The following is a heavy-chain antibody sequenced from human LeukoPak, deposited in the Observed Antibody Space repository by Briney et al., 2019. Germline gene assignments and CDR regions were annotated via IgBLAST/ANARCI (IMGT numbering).Heavy chain of an antibody. Sequence: PSETLSLTCAVYGGSFSGYYWSWIRQPPGKGLEWIGEINHSGSTYYNPSLKSRVTISVDTSKHQFSLKMISVTAADTAVYYCARNFQYFDLPDYWGQGTLVTVSS. J-gene: IGHJ4*02. CDR1: GGSFSGYY. CDR2: INHSGST. V-gene: IGHV4-34*01. CDR3: ARNFQYFDLPDY. D-gene: IGHD2/OR15-2a*01.